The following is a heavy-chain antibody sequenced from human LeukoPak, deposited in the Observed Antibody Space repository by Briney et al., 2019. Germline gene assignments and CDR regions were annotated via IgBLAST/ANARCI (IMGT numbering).Heavy chain of an antibody. CDR1: GGTFSSYA. Sequence: ASVKVSCKASGGTFSSYAISWVQQAPGQGLEWMGGIIPIFGTANYAQKFQGRVTITADESTSTAYMELSSLRSEDTAVYYCARATTTWNAFDIWGQGTMVTVSS. V-gene: IGHV1-69*13. D-gene: IGHD4-11*01. J-gene: IGHJ3*02. CDR2: IIPIFGTA. CDR3: ARATTTWNAFDI.